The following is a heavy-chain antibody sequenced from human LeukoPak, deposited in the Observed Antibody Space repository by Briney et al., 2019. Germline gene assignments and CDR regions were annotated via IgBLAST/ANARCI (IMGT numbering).Heavy chain of an antibody. CDR1: GYTLTELS. CDR2: FDPEDGET. J-gene: IGHJ4*02. D-gene: IGHD6-19*01. Sequence: GASVKVSCKVSGYTLTELSMHWVRQAPGKGLEWMGGFDPEDGETIYAQKFQGRITMTEDTSTDTAYMELSSLRSEDTAVYYCATEPPFGEQWLVRSFDYWGQGTLVTVSS. CDR3: ATEPPFGEQWLVRSFDY. V-gene: IGHV1-24*01.